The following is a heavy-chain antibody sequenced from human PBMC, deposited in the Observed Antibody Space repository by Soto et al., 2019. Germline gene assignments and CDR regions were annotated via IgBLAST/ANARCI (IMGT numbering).Heavy chain of an antibody. V-gene: IGHV4-59*01. CDR2: VYNSGST. D-gene: IGHD6-13*01. CDR3: ARYSREAVAGYTLDN. CDR1: GGSISSNY. Sequence: SETLSLTCTVSGGSISSNYWTWIRQPPGKGLEWIGYVYNSGSTNYNPSLKSRVTISEDTSKSQFSLKVNSMTAADTAVYYCARYSREAVAGYTLDNWGQGILVTVYS. J-gene: IGHJ4*02.